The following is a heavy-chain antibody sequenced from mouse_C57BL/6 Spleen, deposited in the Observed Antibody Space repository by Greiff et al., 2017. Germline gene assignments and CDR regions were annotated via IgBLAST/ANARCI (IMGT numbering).Heavy chain of an antibody. J-gene: IGHJ2*01. CDR3: ARADYSNYGDY. CDR1: GYTFTDYY. D-gene: IGHD2-5*01. V-gene: IGHV1-76*01. Sequence: QVQLQQSGAELVRPGASVKLSCKASGYTFTDYYINWVKQRPGQGLEWIARIYPGSGNTYYNEKFKGKATLTAEKSSSTAYMQLSSLTSEDSAVYFCARADYSNYGDYWGQGTTLTVSS. CDR2: IYPGSGNT.